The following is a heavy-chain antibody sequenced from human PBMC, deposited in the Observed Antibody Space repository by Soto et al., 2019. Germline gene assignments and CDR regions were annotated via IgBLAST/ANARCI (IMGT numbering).Heavy chain of an antibody. CDR1: GYTFTVYG. V-gene: IGHV1-3*04. CDR2: INTGNGHT. Sequence: GASVKVSCKASGYTFTVYGIHWVRQAPGQRLEWMGWINTGNGHTKYSQKFQGRVTITRDTSARTAYMELNSLRSEDTAVYYCASRGYDFWSGLDPWGQGTLVTVSS. CDR3: ASRGYDFWSGLDP. J-gene: IGHJ5*02. D-gene: IGHD3-3*01.